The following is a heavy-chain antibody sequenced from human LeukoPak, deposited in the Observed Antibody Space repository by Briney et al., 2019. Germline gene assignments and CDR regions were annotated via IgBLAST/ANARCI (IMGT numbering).Heavy chain of an antibody. CDR1: GGSISSYY. J-gene: IGHJ5*02. CDR2: IHASGST. CDR3: ARGMAAAYDYNWFDP. D-gene: IGHD5-12*01. Sequence: SETLSLTCTVSGGSISSYYWSWIRQPAGKGLEWIGRIHASGSTRYSPSLKSRLTMSVDTSKNQFSLKLTSVTAADTAVYFCARGMAAAYDYNWFDPWGQGTLVTVSS. V-gene: IGHV4-4*07.